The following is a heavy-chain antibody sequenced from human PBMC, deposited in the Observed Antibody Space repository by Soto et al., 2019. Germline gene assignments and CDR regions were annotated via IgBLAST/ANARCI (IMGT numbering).Heavy chain of an antibody. D-gene: IGHD1-1*01. V-gene: IGHV1-18*04. CDR1: GYTFTSYG. J-gene: IGHJ6*01. CDR2: ISAYTDNT. CDR3: EMENWNYDYYYGMDV. Sequence: GASVKVSCKASGYTFTSYGISWVRQAPGQGLEWLGWISAYTDNTNYAQNIQGRVTMTTDTSTSTAYMELRSLRSDDTAVYYCEMENWNYDYYYGMDVWGQGTTVTVSS.